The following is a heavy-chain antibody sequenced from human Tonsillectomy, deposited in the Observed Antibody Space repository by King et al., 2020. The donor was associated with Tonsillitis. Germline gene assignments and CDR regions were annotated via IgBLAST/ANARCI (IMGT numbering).Heavy chain of an antibody. D-gene: IGHD2-2*01. J-gene: IGHJ5*02. Sequence: VQLQESGPGLVKPSGTLSLTCAVSGGSISHSYWWSWVRQPPGKGLEWIGEIYHSGSTIYNPSLKSRVTMSVDKSKNQFSLKLSSVTAADTAVYYCARGFCSRTSCPMLRTTWFDPWGQGTLVTVSS. CDR2: IYHSGST. CDR1: GGSISHSYW. V-gene: IGHV4-4*02. CDR3: ARGFCSRTSCPMLRTTWFDP.